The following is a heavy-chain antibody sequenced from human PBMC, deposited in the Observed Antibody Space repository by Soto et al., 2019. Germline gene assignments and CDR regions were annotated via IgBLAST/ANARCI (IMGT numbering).Heavy chain of an antibody. CDR3: ARPEYSSSFNLGMDV. J-gene: IGHJ6*02. CDR2: ISYDGSNK. Sequence: QVQLVESGGGVVQPRRSLRLSCAASGFTFSSYAMHWVRQAPGKGLEWVAVISYDGSNKYYADSVKGRFTISRDNSKNTLYLQMNSLRAEDTAVYYCARPEYSSSFNLGMDVWGQGTTVTVSS. D-gene: IGHD6-6*01. CDR1: GFTFSSYA. V-gene: IGHV3-30-3*01.